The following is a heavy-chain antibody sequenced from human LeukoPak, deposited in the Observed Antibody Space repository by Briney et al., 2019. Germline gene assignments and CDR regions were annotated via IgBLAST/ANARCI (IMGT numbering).Heavy chain of an antibody. CDR3: ARVGVGGYCSSSSCYSDY. J-gene: IGHJ4*02. V-gene: IGHV3-7*01. CDR1: GFTFSSYW. Sequence: GGSLRLSCAVSGFTFSSYWMSWVRQAPGKGLEWVANIKQDGNEKYYVDSVKGRFTIPRDNAKNSLYLQMNSLRAEDTAVYYCARVGVGGYCSSSSCYSDYWGQGTLVTVSS. CDR2: IKQDGNEK. D-gene: IGHD2-2*01.